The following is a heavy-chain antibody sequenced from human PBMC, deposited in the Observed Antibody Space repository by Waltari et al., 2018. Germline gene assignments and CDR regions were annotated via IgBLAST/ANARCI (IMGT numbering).Heavy chain of an antibody. Sequence: QVQLVQSGAEVKKPGASVQVSCKASGYTFTGYYMHWLRQAPGQGLEWMGRINPNSGGTNDAQKVQSRVTMTRDTSISTAYRELSSLRSEDTAGYYCARASEYYDSSGYHNWGQGTLVTVSS. CDR2: INPNSGGT. V-gene: IGHV1-2*06. CDR1: GYTFTGYY. CDR3: ARASEYYDSSGYHN. D-gene: IGHD3-22*01. J-gene: IGHJ4*02.